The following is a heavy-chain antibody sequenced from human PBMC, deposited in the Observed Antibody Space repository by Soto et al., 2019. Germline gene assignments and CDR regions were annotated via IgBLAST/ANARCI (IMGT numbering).Heavy chain of an antibody. CDR3: ARDGARSGSWGLVEY. D-gene: IGHD1-26*01. CDR2: ISPTSGYT. V-gene: IGHV3-11*06. CDR1: GFTFSDHY. Sequence: PGGSLRLSCAASGFTFSDHYMTWIRQAPGKGLEWLSYISPTSGYTNYADSVKGRFTISRDNGNNSLFLQMKSLRADDTAVYYCARDGARSGSWGLVEYWGQGTPVTGSS. J-gene: IGHJ4*02.